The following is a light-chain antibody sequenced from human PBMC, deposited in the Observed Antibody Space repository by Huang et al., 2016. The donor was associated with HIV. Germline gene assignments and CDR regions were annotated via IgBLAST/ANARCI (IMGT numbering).Light chain of an antibody. Sequence: DIQMTQSPPSLSASVGDRVTIPCQASQDISNYLNWYQQKPGKAPKLLIYDASNLEIGVPSRFSGSGSGTNFTFTINSLQPEDIATYYCQQYDDLPITFGQGTRLEIK. V-gene: IGKV1-33*01. J-gene: IGKJ5*01. CDR3: QQYDDLPIT. CDR2: DAS. CDR1: QDISNY.